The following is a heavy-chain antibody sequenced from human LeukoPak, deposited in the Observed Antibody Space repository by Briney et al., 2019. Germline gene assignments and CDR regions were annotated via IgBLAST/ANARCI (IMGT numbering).Heavy chain of an antibody. CDR1: GGSISSYY. CDR3: ARDPNDGSGYFYSFDY. Sequence: PSETLSLTCTVSGGSISSYYWSWIRQPPGKGLERIGYIYYSGSTNSNPSLKSRVTISVDTSKNQFSLKLSSVTAADTAVYYCARDPNDGSGYFYSFDYWGQGTLVTVSS. D-gene: IGHD3-22*01. V-gene: IGHV4-59*01. J-gene: IGHJ4*02. CDR2: IYYSGST.